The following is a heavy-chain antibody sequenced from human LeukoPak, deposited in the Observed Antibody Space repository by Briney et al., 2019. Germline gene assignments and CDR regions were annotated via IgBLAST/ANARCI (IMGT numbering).Heavy chain of an antibody. Sequence: PSVTLSLTCTVSGGSISTYYWNWIRQSPGKGLEWIGNIYYSGSTNYNPSLKSRVTISVDTSKNQFSLKLSSVTAADTAVYYCARLEWELNFDYWGQGTLVTVSS. CDR1: GGSISTYY. CDR3: ARLEWELNFDY. D-gene: IGHD1-26*01. CDR2: IYYSGST. J-gene: IGHJ4*02. V-gene: IGHV4-59*08.